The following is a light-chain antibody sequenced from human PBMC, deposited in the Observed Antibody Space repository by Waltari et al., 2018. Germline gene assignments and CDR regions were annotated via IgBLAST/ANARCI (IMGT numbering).Light chain of an antibody. CDR3: QQNYSPSVT. J-gene: IGKJ1*01. Sequence: DIQMTQSPSSLSASVGDRVTITCRASQSISRYLNWYQQKPEKAPKLLIFAASSLQSGVPSRFSCSGSGTDFTLIISSLQPEDFATYYCQQNYSPSVTFGQGTKVEIK. V-gene: IGKV1-39*01. CDR2: AAS. CDR1: QSISRY.